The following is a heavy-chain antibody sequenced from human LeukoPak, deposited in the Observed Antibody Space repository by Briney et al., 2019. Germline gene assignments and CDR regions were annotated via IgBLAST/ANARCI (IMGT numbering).Heavy chain of an antibody. J-gene: IGHJ6*03. CDR1: GYTFTSYY. CDR2: INPTGGST. D-gene: IGHD2-21*01. Sequence: ASVKVSCKASGYTFTSYYMHWVRQAPGQGLEWMGLINPTGGSTGYAQKFQGRVTMTREMSTSTDYMELSSLRSEDTAVYYCARGGSIFYYYMDVWGKGTTVTISS. V-gene: IGHV1-46*01. CDR3: ARGGSIFYYYMDV.